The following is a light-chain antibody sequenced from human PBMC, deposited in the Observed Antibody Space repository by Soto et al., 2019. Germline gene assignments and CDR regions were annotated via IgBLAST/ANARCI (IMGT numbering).Light chain of an antibody. CDR3: SSYTSTTGNV. CDR2: EVS. CDR1: SSDVGGYNY. J-gene: IGLJ1*01. Sequence: QSVLTQPASVSGSPGQSITISCTGTSSDVGGYNYVSWYQQHPGKAPKLMIYEVSNRPSGVSNRFSGSKSGNTASLTISGLQADDEADYYCSSYTSTTGNVFGTGTKVTVL. V-gene: IGLV2-14*01.